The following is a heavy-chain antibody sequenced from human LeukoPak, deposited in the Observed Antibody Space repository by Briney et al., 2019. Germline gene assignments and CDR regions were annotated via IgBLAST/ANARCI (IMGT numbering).Heavy chain of an antibody. J-gene: IGHJ1*01. CDR1: GYTLTELS. CDR2: FDPEDGET. D-gene: IGHD6-6*01. Sequence: ASVKVSCKVSGYTLTELSMHWVRQAPGKGLEWRGGFDPEDGETIYAQKFQGRVTMTEDTSTDTAYMELSSLRSEDTAVYYCASNGIAARPVYFQHWGQGTLVTVSS. V-gene: IGHV1-24*01. CDR3: ASNGIAARPVYFQH.